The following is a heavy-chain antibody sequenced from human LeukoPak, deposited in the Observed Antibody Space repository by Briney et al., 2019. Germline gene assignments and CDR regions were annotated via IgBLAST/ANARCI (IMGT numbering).Heavy chain of an antibody. CDR2: IYYSGST. J-gene: IGHJ4*02. D-gene: IGHD1-26*01. CDR1: GGSISSYY. CDR3: ASVEIVGATVFDY. Sequence: PSETLSLTCTVSGGSISSYYWSWIRQPPGKGLEWVGYIYYSGSTNYNPSLKSRVTISVDTSKNQFSLKLSSVTAADTAVYYCASVEIVGATVFDYWGQGTLVTVSS. V-gene: IGHV4-59*01.